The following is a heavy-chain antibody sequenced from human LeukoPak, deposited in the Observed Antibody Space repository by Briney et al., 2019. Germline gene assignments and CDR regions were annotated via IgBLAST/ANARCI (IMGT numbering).Heavy chain of an antibody. J-gene: IGHJ4*02. D-gene: IGHD6-19*01. V-gene: IGHV4-59*01. Sequence: SETLSLTCTVSGGSISSYYWSWIRQPPGKGLEWIGYIYYSGSTNYNPSLKSRVTISVDTSENQFSLKLSSVTAADTAVYYCARESSSGWYESGVWGQGTLVTVSS. CDR1: GGSISSYY. CDR2: IYYSGST. CDR3: ARESSSGWYESGV.